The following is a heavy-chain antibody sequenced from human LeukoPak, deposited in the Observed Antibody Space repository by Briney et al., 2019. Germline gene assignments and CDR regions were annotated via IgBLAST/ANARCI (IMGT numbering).Heavy chain of an antibody. CDR3: AGGRYYYYGMDV. Sequence: GGSLSLSCAASGFTFDDYAMHWVRQAPGKGLEWVSGISWNSGSIGYADSVKGRFTISRDNAKNSLYLQMNSLRAEDTALYYCAGGRYYYYGMDVWGQGTTVTVSS. V-gene: IGHV3-9*01. J-gene: IGHJ6*02. CDR2: ISWNSGSI. CDR1: GFTFDDYA. D-gene: IGHD3-16*01.